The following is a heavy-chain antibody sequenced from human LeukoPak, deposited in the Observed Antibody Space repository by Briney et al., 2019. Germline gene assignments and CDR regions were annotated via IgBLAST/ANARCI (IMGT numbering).Heavy chain of an antibody. V-gene: IGHV3-23*01. CDR1: GFTFSSHG. Sequence: GSLRLSCAASGFTFSSHGMNWVRQAPGKRLEWVAGIIPSGVITYYADSVKGRFTIARDNSKHTMYLQMNSLRAEDTAEYYGARGETTAWFGHKYYYRGVWGKGTTVTISS. J-gene: IGHJ6*03. D-gene: IGHD3-10*01. CDR2: IIPSGVIT. CDR3: ARGETTAWFGHKYYYRGV.